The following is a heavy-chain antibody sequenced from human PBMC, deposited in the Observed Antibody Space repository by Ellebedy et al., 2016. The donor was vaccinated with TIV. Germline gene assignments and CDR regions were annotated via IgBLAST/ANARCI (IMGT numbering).Heavy chain of an antibody. V-gene: IGHV1-2*02. J-gene: IGHJ4*02. CDR3: ARGYVVADFDY. D-gene: IGHD3-16*01. CDR1: GYTFTGNY. CDR2: INPSSGGT. Sequence: ASVKVSCKASGYTFTGNYMHWVRQAPGQGLEWMGWINPSSGGTNYAQKFQGRVTMTRDTSISAAYMELSRLTSADTAVYYCARGYVVADFDYWGLGTLVTVSS.